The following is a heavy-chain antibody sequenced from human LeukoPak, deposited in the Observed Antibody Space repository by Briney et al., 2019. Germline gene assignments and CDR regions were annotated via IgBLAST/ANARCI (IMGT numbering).Heavy chain of an antibody. D-gene: IGHD2-2*01. CDR2: IYYSGST. CDR3: ARSIVVVPAAMSVYYYYYGMDV. Sequence: SETLSLTCTVSGGSISSSSYYWGWIRQPPGKGLEWIGSIYYSGSTYYNPSLKSRVTISVDTSKNQFSLKLSSVTAADTAVYYCARSIVVVPAAMSVYYYYYGMDVWGQGTTVTVSS. J-gene: IGHJ6*02. CDR1: GGSISSSSYY. V-gene: IGHV4-39*01.